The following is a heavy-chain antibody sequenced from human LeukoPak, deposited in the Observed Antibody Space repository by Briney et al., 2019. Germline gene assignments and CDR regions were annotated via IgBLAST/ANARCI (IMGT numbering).Heavy chain of an antibody. Sequence: GESLKISCQGSGYTFTSYWIAWVRQMPGEGPEWMGSIYPGDSDTRYSPSFQGQATISADKSISTAFLQWSSLKASDCAMYYCASLRSYSDAFDIWGQGTMFTVSS. J-gene: IGHJ3*02. CDR2: IYPGDSDT. CDR3: ASLRSYSDAFDI. V-gene: IGHV5-51*01. D-gene: IGHD2-21*01. CDR1: GYTFTSYW.